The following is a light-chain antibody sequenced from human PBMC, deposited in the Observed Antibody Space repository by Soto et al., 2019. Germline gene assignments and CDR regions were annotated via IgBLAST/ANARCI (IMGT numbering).Light chain of an antibody. V-gene: IGKV3-20*01. CDR1: QSVTSSD. CDR2: GAS. J-gene: IGKJ4*01. CDR3: QHYGGSLA. Sequence: ESVLTQSPGTLSLSPGERATLSCRASQSVTSSDLAWYQQKPGQAPRLLIYGASSRATGIPDRFSGSGSGTDFTLTISRLEPEDFAVYFCQHYGGSLAFGGGTKVEIK.